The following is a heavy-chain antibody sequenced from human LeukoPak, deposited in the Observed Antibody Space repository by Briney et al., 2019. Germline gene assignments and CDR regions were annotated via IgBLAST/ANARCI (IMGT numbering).Heavy chain of an antibody. V-gene: IGHV1-69*04. D-gene: IGHD1-26*01. J-gene: IGHJ4*02. CDR3: ARGSGSRGYYFDY. CDR1: GGTFNSYA. CDR2: IIPILGIA. Sequence: SVKVSCKASGGTFNSYAISWVRQAPGQGLEWMGRIIPILGIANYAQKFQGRVTITADKSTSTAYMELSSLRSEDTAVYYCARGSGSRGYYFDYWGQGTLVTVSS.